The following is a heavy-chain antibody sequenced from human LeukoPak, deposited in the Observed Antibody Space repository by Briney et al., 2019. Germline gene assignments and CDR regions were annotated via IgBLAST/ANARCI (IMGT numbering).Heavy chain of an antibody. D-gene: IGHD6-6*01. CDR2: IYYSGNT. V-gene: IGHV4-39*07. CDR3: ARVMAARREDLNWFDP. J-gene: IGHJ5*02. Sequence: PSETLSLTCTVSGCSISSSGSYWGWIRQPPGKGLEGIGSIYYSGNTYNPSLKSRVTISVDTSKNQVSLDLTSVNAADTAVYYCARVMAARREDLNWFDPWGQGTLVTVSS. CDR1: GCSISSSGSY.